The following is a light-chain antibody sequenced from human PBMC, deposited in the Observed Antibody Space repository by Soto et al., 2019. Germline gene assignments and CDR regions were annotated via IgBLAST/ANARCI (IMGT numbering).Light chain of an antibody. J-gene: IGLJ1*01. CDR1: SSNIGAEYA. V-gene: IGLV1-40*01. CDR2: GDN. Sequence: QSVLTQAPAVSGAPGQRVSVSCTGSSSNIGAEYAVHWYQQLPGTAPKRIIYGDNNRPSGVPDRFSGSNSGTSASLAITGLQTEDEVDSSRPSHDSSMTTVVFGTGPTVTVL. CDR3: PSHDSSMTTVV.